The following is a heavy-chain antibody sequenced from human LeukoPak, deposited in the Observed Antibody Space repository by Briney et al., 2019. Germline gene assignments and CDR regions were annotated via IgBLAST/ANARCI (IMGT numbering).Heavy chain of an antibody. CDR3: ASIPYYDILTGATSGIYFQH. CDR2: IYYSGST. CDR1: GGSISSGDYH. J-gene: IGHJ1*01. D-gene: IGHD3-9*01. Sequence: PSETLSLTCTVSGGSISSGDYHWSWIRQPPGKGLEWIGYIYYSGSTYYNPSLKSRVTISVDTSKNQFSLKLSSVTAADTAVYYCASIPYYDILTGATSGIYFQHWGQGTLVTVSS. V-gene: IGHV4-30-4*01.